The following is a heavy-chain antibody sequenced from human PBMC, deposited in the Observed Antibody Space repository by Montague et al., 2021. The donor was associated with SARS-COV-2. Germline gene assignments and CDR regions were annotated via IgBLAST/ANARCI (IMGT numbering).Heavy chain of an antibody. J-gene: IGHJ4*02. CDR2: VVPRGDSK. Sequence: SLRLSCAASGFSFRSHVMHWVRQAPGKGPEWVSAVVPRGDSKYYADSVKGRFTISRDNSKNALYLQMNSLRAEDTAIYYCARAGTNNEIDFWGQGTLVTVSS. V-gene: IGHV3-23*01. CDR3: ARAGTNNEIDF. CDR1: GFSFRSHV. D-gene: IGHD1-26*01.